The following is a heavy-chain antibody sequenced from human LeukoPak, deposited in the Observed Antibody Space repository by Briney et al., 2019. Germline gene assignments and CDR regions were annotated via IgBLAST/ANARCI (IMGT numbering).Heavy chain of an antibody. J-gene: IGHJ3*02. CDR1: GFTFSSYD. CDR3: ATPGVVIPNDAFDI. V-gene: IGHV3-11*04. Sequence: GGSLRLSCAASGFTFSSYDMSWIRQAPGKGLEWVSYISGSGSTIYYADSVKGRFTISRDNAKNSLYLQMNSLRAEDTAVYYCATPGVVIPNDAFDIWGQGTMVTVSS. D-gene: IGHD3-22*01. CDR2: ISGSGSTI.